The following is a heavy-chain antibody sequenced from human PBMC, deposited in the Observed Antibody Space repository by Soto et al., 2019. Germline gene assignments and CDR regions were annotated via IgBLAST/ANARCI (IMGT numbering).Heavy chain of an antibody. V-gene: IGHV1-3*04. J-gene: IGHJ5*02. CDR3: ARAISGYVT. Sequence: QVQLVQSGAEVKKPGASVKVSCTASGITSTTYAIHWVRQAPGQGLEWMGWINTRNGNTRYSQRFLGRVSLTTDTSASTASMDLSSLTSEDTAVYYCARAISGYVTWGQGTLITVSS. D-gene: IGHD5-12*01. CDR1: GITSTTYA. CDR2: INTRNGNT.